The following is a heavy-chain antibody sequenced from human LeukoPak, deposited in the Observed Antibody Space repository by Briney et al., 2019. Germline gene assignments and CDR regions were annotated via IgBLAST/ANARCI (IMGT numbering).Heavy chain of an antibody. CDR2: ISSSGANT. Sequence: TGGSLRLSCAASGFTFSSYAMSWVRQAPGKGLGWVSSISSSGANTNYADSVKGRFTISRDNSKNTLYLQMNSLRVEDTAVYYCAKDGYCNGGSCRGVDYWGQGTLVTVSS. D-gene: IGHD2-15*01. CDR3: AKDGYCNGGSCRGVDY. V-gene: IGHV3-23*01. J-gene: IGHJ4*02. CDR1: GFTFSSYA.